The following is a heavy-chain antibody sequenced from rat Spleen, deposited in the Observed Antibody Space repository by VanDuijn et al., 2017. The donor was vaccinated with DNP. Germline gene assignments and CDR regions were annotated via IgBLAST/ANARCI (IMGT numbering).Heavy chain of an antibody. CDR2: ISSDGSI. CDR3: TRDDIGTTRFDY. V-gene: IGHV2-6*01. Sequence: VQLKESGPGLVQPSQTLSLTCTVSGFSLTSYTVTWVRQPPGKVLEWIAAISSDGSIYYNSALKSRLSISRDTSKSQVFLKMNSLQTEDTAIYFCTRDDIGTTRFDYWGQGVMVTVSS. CDR1: GFSLTSYT. J-gene: IGHJ2*01. D-gene: IGHD1-5*01.